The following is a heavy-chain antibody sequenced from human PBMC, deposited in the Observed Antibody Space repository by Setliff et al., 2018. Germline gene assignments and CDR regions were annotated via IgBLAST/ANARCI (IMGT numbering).Heavy chain of an antibody. J-gene: IGHJ4*02. CDR3: ANYEQRPRNLDY. D-gene: IGHD6-25*01. CDR1: GFTFNNYF. CDR2: ISNSGGEI. Sequence: GESLKISCAASGFTFNNYFMIWVRQAPGKGLEWVSSISNSGGEIHYADSVKGRFTISRDNPRSTLYLQTNSLRAEDTALYYCANYEQRPRNLDYWGQGTLVTVSS. V-gene: IGHV3-23*01.